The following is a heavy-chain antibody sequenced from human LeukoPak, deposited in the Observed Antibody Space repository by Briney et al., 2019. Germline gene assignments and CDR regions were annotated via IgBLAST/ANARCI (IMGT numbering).Heavy chain of an antibody. V-gene: IGHV3-11*01. D-gene: IGHD3-22*01. Sequence: GGSLRLSCAASGFTFSDYYMSWIRQAPGKGLEGVSYISSSGSTIYYADSVKGRFPISRENAKNSLYLQMNSLRAEDTAVYYCARDGYYDSSGYASYWGQGTLVTVSS. CDR1: GFTFSDYY. J-gene: IGHJ4*02. CDR2: ISSSGSTI. CDR3: ARDGYYDSSGYASY.